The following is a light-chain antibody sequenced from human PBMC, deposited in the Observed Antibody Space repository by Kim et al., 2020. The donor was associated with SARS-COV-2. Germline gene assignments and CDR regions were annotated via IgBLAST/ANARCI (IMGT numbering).Light chain of an antibody. CDR2: DAS. CDR3: QQYGTSPLT. V-gene: IGKV3-20*01. Sequence: SPGERATLSCRATQSVRSNFLAWYRQKPGQAPRLLIYDASTRATGIPDRFSGSGSGTDFTLVISRLEPEDFAVYYCQQYGTSPLTFGGGTKVGIK. CDR1: QSVRSNF. J-gene: IGKJ4*01.